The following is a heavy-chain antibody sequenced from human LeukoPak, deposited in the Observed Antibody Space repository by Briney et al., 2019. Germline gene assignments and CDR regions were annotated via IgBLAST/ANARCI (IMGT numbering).Heavy chain of an antibody. CDR3: ARDQGENWFDP. J-gene: IGHJ5*02. CDR2: IIPIFGTT. Sequence: ASVKVSCKASGGTFSTYAISWVRQAPGQGLEWMGGIIPIFGTTNYPQNFQGRVTITADESTSTAYMEPTGLTSEDTAVYYCARDQGENWFDPWGQGTLVIVSS. CDR1: GGTFSTYA. V-gene: IGHV1-69*13. D-gene: IGHD2-21*01.